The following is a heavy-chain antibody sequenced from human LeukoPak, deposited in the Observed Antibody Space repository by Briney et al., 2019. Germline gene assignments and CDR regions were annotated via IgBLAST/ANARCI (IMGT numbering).Heavy chain of an antibody. D-gene: IGHD2-21*01. CDR2: IKNEIDGGTT. Sequence: GGSLRLSCAASGFTFSNAWMSWVRQAPGKGLEWVGRIKNEIDGGTTDYGAPVKGRFTISRDDSKNTLYLQMNSLKTEDTAVYYCVTDGYCGEGCYSCGPCFDHWGQGTLATVSS. V-gene: IGHV3-15*01. CDR3: VTDGYCGEGCYSCGPCFDH. J-gene: IGHJ4*02. CDR1: GFTFSNAW.